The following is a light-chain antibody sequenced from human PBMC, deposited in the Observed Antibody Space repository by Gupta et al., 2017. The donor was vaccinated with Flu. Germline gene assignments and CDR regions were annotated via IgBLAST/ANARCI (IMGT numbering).Light chain of an antibody. CDR1: SSEVGGDNY. J-gene: IGLJ1*01. CDR3: DAYTSSSNYV. V-gene: IGLV2-14*01. Sequence: ITNSTTVTSSEVGGDNYVCWNPQHPDKAHRFMIYEVSSRTAGVASRFSDSKSGNTASLTISVRAGEDEDDYYYDAYTSSSNYVFGTGTQVTVL. CDR2: EVS.